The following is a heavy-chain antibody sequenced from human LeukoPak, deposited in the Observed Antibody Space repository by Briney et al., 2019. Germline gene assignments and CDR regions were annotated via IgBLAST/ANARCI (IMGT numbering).Heavy chain of an antibody. J-gene: IGHJ6*03. CDR1: GGSFSGYY. CDR2: INHSGST. CDR3: AREGHYGGNVYYYYYYMDV. Sequence: PSETLSLTCAVYGGSFSGYYWSWIRQPPGKGLEWIGEINHSGSTTYNPSLKSRVTISVDTSKNQFSLKLSSATAADTAVYYCAREGHYGGNVYYYYYYMDVWGKGTTVTVSS. D-gene: IGHD4-23*01. V-gene: IGHV4-34*01.